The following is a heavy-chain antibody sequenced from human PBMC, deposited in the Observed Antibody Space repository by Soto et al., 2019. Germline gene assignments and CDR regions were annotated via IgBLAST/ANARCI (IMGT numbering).Heavy chain of an antibody. D-gene: IGHD3-22*01. CDR2: ISYDGSNK. Sequence: GGSLRLSCAASGFTFSSYGMHWVRQAPGKGLEWVAVISYDGSNKYYADSVKGRFTISRDNSKNTLYLQMNSLRAEDTAVYYCAKDQYYYDSSGQYYDSDYWGQGTLVTVSS. J-gene: IGHJ4*02. V-gene: IGHV3-30*18. CDR1: GFTFSSYG. CDR3: AKDQYYYDSSGQYYDSDY.